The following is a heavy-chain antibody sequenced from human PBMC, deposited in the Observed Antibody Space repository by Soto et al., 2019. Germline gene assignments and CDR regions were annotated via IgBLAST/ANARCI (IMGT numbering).Heavy chain of an antibody. CDR2: INHSGST. Sequence: LSLTYAVYGWSCSGYYWSGIRPPPGKGAEWIGEINHSGSTNYNPSLKSRGTISVDTSKNQFSLKLSSVTAADTAVYYCARVQLKGPNYDSSGYTPDYWRPGTLVPVPS. CDR3: ARVQLKGPNYDSSGYTPDY. D-gene: IGHD3-22*01. J-gene: IGHJ4*02. V-gene: IGHV4-34*01. CDR1: GWSCSGYY.